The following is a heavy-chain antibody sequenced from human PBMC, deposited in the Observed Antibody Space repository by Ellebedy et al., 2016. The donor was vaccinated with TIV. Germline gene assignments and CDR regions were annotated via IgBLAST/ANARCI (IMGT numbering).Heavy chain of an antibody. CDR1: GYTFTAHY. D-gene: IGHD3-22*01. Sequence: AASVKVSCKASGYTFTAHYMHWVRQAPGRGLEWIVFINPVSGGTKYAQNFQGWVTMTRDTSISTAYMELSRLRSDDTAVYYCARDYYDSSGGNFDDWGQGTLVTVSP. J-gene: IGHJ4*02. V-gene: IGHV1-2*04. CDR2: INPVSGGT. CDR3: ARDYYDSSGGNFDD.